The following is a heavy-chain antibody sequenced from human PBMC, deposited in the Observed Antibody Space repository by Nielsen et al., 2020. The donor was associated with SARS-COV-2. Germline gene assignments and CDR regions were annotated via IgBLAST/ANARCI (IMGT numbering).Heavy chain of an antibody. J-gene: IGHJ4*02. CDR3: ARVPYYDFWSGTHDY. V-gene: IGHV4-31*03. D-gene: IGHD3-3*01. Sequence: LRLSYTVSGGSISSGGYYWSWIRQHPGKGLEWIGYIYYSGSTYYNPSLKSRVTISVDTSKNQFSLKLSSVTAADTAVYYCARVPYYDFWSGTHDYWGQGTLVTVSS. CDR2: IYYSGST. CDR1: GGSISSGGYY.